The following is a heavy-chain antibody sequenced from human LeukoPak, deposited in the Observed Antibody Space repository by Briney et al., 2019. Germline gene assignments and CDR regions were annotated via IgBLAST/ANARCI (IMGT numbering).Heavy chain of an antibody. CDR2: ISSDESNK. Sequence: GGSLRLSCAASGFTFNNYATHWVRQAPGEGLEWVALISSDESNKYYADSVKGRFTISRDNSMNTLYLQMNSLRADDTAVYYCANEYSYGSGSYYNRFDNWGQGTLVTVSS. J-gene: IGHJ4*02. V-gene: IGHV3-30*18. D-gene: IGHD3-10*01. CDR3: ANEYSYGSGSYYNRFDN. CDR1: GFTFNNYA.